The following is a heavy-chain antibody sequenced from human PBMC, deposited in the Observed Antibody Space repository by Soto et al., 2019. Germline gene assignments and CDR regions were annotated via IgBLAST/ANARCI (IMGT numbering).Heavy chain of an antibody. Sequence: QVQLQESGPGLVKPSETLSLTCTVSGGSISDYYWCWIRQPPGKGLEWIGYISYIGSTNYNPSLKSRVTISLDTSKKQFFLKLRSETAADAAVYYCARGAGWWGYWGQGALVTVSS. V-gene: IGHV4-59*08. J-gene: IGHJ4*02. CDR1: GGSISDYY. CDR2: ISYIGST. CDR3: ARGAGWWGY. D-gene: IGHD2-15*01.